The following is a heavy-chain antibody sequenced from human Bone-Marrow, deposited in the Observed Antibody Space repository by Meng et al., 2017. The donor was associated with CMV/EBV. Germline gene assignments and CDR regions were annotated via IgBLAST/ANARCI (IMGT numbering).Heavy chain of an antibody. CDR3: ARAYDFWSGYYTYYFDY. D-gene: IGHD3-3*01. Sequence: ASVKVSCKASGYTFTSYDINWVRQATGQGLEWMGWMNPNNGNTGYAQKFQGRVTMTRNTSISTAYMELSSLRSEDTAVYYCARAYDFWSGYYTYYFDYWGQGTLVTVSS. J-gene: IGHJ4*02. V-gene: IGHV1-8*01. CDR1: GYTFTSYD. CDR2: MNPNNGNT.